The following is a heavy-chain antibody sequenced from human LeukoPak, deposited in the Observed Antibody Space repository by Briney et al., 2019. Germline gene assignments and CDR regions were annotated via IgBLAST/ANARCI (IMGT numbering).Heavy chain of an antibody. CDR1: GGSISSYY. J-gene: IGHJ4*02. CDR2: IRYTAST. CDR3: ARGYDILTGYYRFDY. V-gene: IGHV4-59*01. D-gene: IGHD3-9*01. Sequence: SETLSLTRTVSGGSISSYYWSWIRQPPGKGLEWIGYIRYTASTKYNPSLKSRVTMSLDTSKNQFSLKLSSLTAADTAVYYCARGYDILTGYYRFDYWGQGTLVTVSS.